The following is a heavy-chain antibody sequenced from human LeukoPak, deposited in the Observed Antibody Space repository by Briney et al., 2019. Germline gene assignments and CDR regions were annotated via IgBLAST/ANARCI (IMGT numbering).Heavy chain of an antibody. CDR3: AKAPPYYSDSSGYFQH. V-gene: IGHV3-9*01. D-gene: IGHD3-22*01. J-gene: IGHJ1*01. Sequence: GGSLRLSCAASGFTFDDSAMHWARQVPGKSLEWVSGISWNSGIIDYADSVKGRFTISRDDAKNSLYLQMNNLRPDDTAFYYCAKAPPYYSDSSGYFQHWGQGTLVTVSS. CDR1: GFTFDDSA. CDR2: ISWNSGII.